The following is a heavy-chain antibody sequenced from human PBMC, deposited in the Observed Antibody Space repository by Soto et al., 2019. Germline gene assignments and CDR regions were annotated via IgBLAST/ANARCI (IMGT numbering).Heavy chain of an antibody. CDR2: ISGSGGST. D-gene: IGHD6-19*01. V-gene: IGHV3-23*01. CDR3: AKLARYSSGWYAAY. CDR1: GFTFSTYA. J-gene: IGHJ4*02. Sequence: GGSLRLSCAASGFTFSTYAINWVRQAPGKGLEWVSAISGSGGSTYYADSVKGRFTISRDNSKNTLYLQMNSLRAEDTAVYYCAKLARYSSGWYAAYWGQGTLVTVSS.